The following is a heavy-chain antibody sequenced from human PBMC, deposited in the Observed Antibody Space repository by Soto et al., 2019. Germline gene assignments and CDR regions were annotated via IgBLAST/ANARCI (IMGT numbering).Heavy chain of an antibody. Sequence: VQLVESWGGVVQPGRSLRLSCAASGFTFSDYAMHWVRQAPGKGLELVAVVSHDGRNTHYADYVKGRFTISRDSSKNTVSREMTSLSAEDTAVYYCAQGGRHGLVPSAFNSWGQGALVTVSS. CDR3: AQGGRHGLVPSAFNS. V-gene: IGHV3-30*03. J-gene: IGHJ4*02. CDR1: GFTFSDYA. D-gene: IGHD6-19*01. CDR2: VSHDGRNT.